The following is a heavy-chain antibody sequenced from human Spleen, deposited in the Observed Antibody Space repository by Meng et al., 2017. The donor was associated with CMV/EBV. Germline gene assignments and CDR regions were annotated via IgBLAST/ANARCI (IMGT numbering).Heavy chain of an antibody. D-gene: IGHD6-6*01. V-gene: IGHV1-8*01. Sequence: ASVKVSCKASGYTFTSYDINWVRQATGQGLEWMGWMNPNSGNTGYAQKFQGRVTMTRNTSISTAYMELSSLRSEDTAVYYCARPSGKTRYSSSSVYYYGMDVWGQGTTVTVSS. CDR3: ARPSGKTRYSSSSVYYYGMDV. J-gene: IGHJ6*02. CDR2: MNPNSGNT. CDR1: GYTFTSYD.